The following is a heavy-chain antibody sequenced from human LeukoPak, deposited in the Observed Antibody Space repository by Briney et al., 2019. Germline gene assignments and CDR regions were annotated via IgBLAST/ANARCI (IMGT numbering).Heavy chain of an antibody. CDR2: ISHDGSNK. Sequence: GGSLRLSCAASAFIFSNYGMHWVRQAPGKGLEWVAVISHDGSNKYYADSVKGRFTISKDNSKNTLYLQMNSLRPEDTAVYYCAKDLASGFGSYCFDHWGQGTLVTVSS. CDR3: AKDLASGFGSYCFDH. V-gene: IGHV3-30*18. D-gene: IGHD6-19*01. J-gene: IGHJ4*02. CDR1: AFIFSNYG.